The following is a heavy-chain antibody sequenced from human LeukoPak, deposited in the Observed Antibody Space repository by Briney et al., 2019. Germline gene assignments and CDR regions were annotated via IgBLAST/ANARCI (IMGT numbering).Heavy chain of an antibody. CDR1: GFTVSNKY. CDR3: AKGMGQQLGNVDY. Sequence: GGSLRLSCAASGFTVSNKYMTWVRQAPGKGLEWVSLIYSDGRTYYADPVKGRFTISRDNSKNTLFLQMNSLRAEETAVYYCAKGMGQQLGNVDYWGQGTLVTVSS. D-gene: IGHD6-13*01. J-gene: IGHJ4*02. V-gene: IGHV3-66*02. CDR2: IYSDGRT.